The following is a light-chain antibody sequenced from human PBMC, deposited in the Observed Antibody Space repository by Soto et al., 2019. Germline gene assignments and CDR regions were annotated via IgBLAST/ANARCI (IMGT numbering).Light chain of an antibody. CDR3: QTYDSAPWT. J-gene: IGKJ1*01. CDR1: QGISTY. Sequence: DIQMTQSPSSLSASVRDRVTITCRASQGISTYLAWYQQKPGKVPKLLIYAASTLQSGVPSRFSGSGSGTDFTLTISSLQPEDVATYYCQTYDSAPWTVGQGTKVEIK. CDR2: AAS. V-gene: IGKV1-27*01.